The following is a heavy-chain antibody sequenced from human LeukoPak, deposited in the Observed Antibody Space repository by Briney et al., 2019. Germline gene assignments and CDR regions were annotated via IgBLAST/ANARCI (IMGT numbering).Heavy chain of an antibody. J-gene: IGHJ4*02. V-gene: IGHV4-38-2*01. CDR3: ARLSELTQFDY. CDR2: IYHSGST. Sequence: PSETLSLTCAVSGYSISSGYYWGWIRQPPVKGLEWIGNIYHSGSTYYNPSLKSRVTISVDTSKNQLSLKLSSVTAADTAVYYCARLSELTQFDYWGLGTLVTVSS. CDR1: GYSISSGYY. D-gene: IGHD1-14*01.